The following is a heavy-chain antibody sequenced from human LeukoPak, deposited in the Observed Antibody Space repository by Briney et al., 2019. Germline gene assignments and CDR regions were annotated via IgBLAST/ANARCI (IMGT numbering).Heavy chain of an antibody. V-gene: IGHV3-64*01. CDR2: ISSNGGST. Sequence: GGSLRLSCAASGFTFSSYAMHWVRQAPGKGLEYVSAISSNGGSTYYENSVKGRFTISRDNSKNTLYLQMSSLRAEDTAVYYCARKPIFASGRHWYYFDNWGQGTLVTVSS. J-gene: IGHJ4*02. D-gene: IGHD3-10*01. CDR1: GFTFSSYA. CDR3: ARKPIFASGRHWYYFDN.